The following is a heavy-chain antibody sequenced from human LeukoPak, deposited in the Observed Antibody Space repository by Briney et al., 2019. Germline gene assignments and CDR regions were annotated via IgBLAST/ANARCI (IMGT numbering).Heavy chain of an antibody. CDR3: ARERVEMATISSFDY. J-gene: IGHJ4*02. CDR2: IWYDGSNK. CDR1: GFTFSSYG. Sequence: GGSLRLSCAASGFTFSSYGMHWVRQAPGKGLEWVAVIWYDGSNKYYVDSVKGRFTISRDNSKNTLYLQMNSLRAEDTAVYYCARERVEMATISSFDYWGQGTLVTVSS. D-gene: IGHD5-24*01. V-gene: IGHV3-33*01.